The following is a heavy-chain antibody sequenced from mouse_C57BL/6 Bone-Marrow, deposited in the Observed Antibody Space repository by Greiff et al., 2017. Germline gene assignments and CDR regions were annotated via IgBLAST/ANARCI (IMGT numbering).Heavy chain of an antibody. CDR3: ARSGNVYENEGYFDY. J-gene: IGHJ2*01. CDR1: GYTFTNYW. Sequence: QVQLQQSGAELVRPGTSVKMSCKASGYTFTNYWIGWAKQRPGNGLEWIGDIYPGGGYTNYNVKVKGKATLTADKSSSTAYMQFSSLTSEDSAIYYCARSGNVYENEGYFDYWGQGTTLTVSS. D-gene: IGHD2-2*01. V-gene: IGHV1-63*01. CDR2: IYPGGGYT.